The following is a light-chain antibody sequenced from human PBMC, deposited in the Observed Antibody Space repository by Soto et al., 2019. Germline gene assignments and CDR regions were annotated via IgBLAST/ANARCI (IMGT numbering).Light chain of an antibody. CDR2: ATS. CDR1: QSVGNN. V-gene: IGKV3-15*01. CDR3: HQYGDWPLT. J-gene: IGKJ4*01. Sequence: EIVVTQSPATLSVSPGEKATLSCRASQSVGNNFAWYQQKPGQAPSLLIFATSTRATGVPARFSCSGSGTEFNLTISSRQSEDFAVYYCHQYGDWPLTLGGGAKVEIE.